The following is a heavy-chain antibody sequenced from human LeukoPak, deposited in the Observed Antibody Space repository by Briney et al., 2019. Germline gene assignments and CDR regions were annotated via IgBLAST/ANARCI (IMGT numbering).Heavy chain of an antibody. D-gene: IGHD2-2*01. CDR1: GFTFSSYA. CDR2: ISSSSSYI. Sequence: GGSLRLSCAASGFTFSSYAMSWVRQAPGKGLEWVSSISSSSSYIYYADSVKGRFTISRDNAKNSLYLQMNSLRAEDTAVYYCAREVHTTGYWGQGTLVTVSS. V-gene: IGHV3-21*01. J-gene: IGHJ4*02. CDR3: AREVHTTGY.